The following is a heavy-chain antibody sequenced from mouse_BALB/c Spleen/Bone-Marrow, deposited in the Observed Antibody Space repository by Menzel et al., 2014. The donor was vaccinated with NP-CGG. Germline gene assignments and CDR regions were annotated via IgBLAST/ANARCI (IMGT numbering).Heavy chain of an antibody. CDR1: GLTFSSYA. J-gene: IGHJ2*01. CDR2: IRRGGSYT. Sequence: EVMLVESGGGLVKPGGSLKLSCAASGLTFSSYAMSWVRQTPEKRLEWVATIRRGGSYTYYPDSVKGRFTISRDNAKNTLYLQMSSLRSEDTAMYYCARHGITRLLDYWGQGTTLTVSS. V-gene: IGHV5-9-1*01. CDR3: ARHGITRLLDY. D-gene: IGHD2-4*01.